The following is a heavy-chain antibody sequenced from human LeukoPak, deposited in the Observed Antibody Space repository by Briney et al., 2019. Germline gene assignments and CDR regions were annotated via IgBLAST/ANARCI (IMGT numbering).Heavy chain of an antibody. CDR1: GGSISSSGYS. J-gene: IGHJ5*02. D-gene: IGHD6-19*01. V-gene: IGHV4-30-2*01. Sequence: PSETLSLTCAVSGGSISSSGYSWSWIRQPPGKGLEWIGYIYHSGSTYYNPSLKSRVTISVDRSKNQFSLKLSSVTAADTAVYYCAKGVAGDNWFDPWGQGTLVTVSS. CDR3: AKGVAGDNWFDP. CDR2: IYHSGST.